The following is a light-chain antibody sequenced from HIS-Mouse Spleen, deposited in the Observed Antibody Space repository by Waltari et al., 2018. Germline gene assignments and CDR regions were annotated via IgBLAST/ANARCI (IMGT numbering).Light chain of an antibody. CDR1: SSYVGSYNL. V-gene: IGLV2-23*01. Sequence: QSALTQPASVSGSPGQSITISSTGTSSYVGSYNLVSWYQQHPGKAPKLMIYEGSKRPSGVSNRFSGSKSGNTASLTISGLQAEDEADYYCCSYAGSSTWVFGGGTKLTVL. CDR3: CSYAGSSTWV. J-gene: IGLJ3*02. CDR2: EGS.